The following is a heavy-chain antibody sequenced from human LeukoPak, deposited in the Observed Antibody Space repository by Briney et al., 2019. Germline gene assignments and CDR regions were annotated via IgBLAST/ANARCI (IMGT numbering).Heavy chain of an antibody. CDR2: VDPEDGET. CDR1: GYTFTDYY. Sequence: ASVKVSCKVSGYTFTDYYMHWVQQAPGKGLEWMGLVDPEDGETIYAEEFQGRVTITADTSTDTAYMELSSLRSEDTAVYYCATERKYDYYFDYWGQGTLVTVSS. D-gene: IGHD3-3*01. V-gene: IGHV1-69-2*01. J-gene: IGHJ4*02. CDR3: ATERKYDYYFDY.